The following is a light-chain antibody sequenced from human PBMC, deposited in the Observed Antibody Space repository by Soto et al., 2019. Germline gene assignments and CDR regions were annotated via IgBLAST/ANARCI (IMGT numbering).Light chain of an antibody. CDR1: QGVSSS. CDR3: LQDYNYPFT. CDR2: AAS. V-gene: IGKV1-6*01. Sequence: AIQLTQSPSSLSASVGDRVTITCRASQGVSSSLAWYQRVPGKAPKLLIYAASTLQSGVPSRFSGTGSGTDFTLTISSLQPEDFATYYCLQDYNYPFTFGGGTKVDIK. J-gene: IGKJ4*01.